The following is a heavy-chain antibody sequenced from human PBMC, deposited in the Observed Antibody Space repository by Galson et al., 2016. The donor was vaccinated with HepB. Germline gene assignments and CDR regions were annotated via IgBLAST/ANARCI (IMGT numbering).Heavy chain of an antibody. J-gene: IGHJ3*02. D-gene: IGHD3-10*01. CDR1: GGSIWSYY. V-gene: IGHV4-59*01. CDR3: ARDVGLITMGRGVILGAFDN. CDR2: IYYTGST. Sequence: SETLSLTCTVSGGSIWSYYWSWIRQPPGKGLEWIGYIYYTGSTNYNPSLKSRVTISVDTSKNHFSLKLSSVTAADTAIYYCARDVGLITMGRGVILGAFDNWGQGTMVTVSS.